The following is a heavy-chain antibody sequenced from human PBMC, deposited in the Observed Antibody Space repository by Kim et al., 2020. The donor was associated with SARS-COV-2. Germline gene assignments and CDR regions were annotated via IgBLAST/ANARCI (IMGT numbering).Heavy chain of an antibody. Sequence: ITWVRQAPGKGLEWMGWSAQDNGNINTAQKFQGRVAMTIDTSTSTAYMELRNLRSDDTAVYFCARAHCSTSSCYVARDMKFYFDYWGQGTLAT. V-gene: IGHV1-18*01. J-gene: IGHJ4*02. CDR3: ARAHCSTSSCYVARDMKFYFDY. D-gene: IGHD2-2*01. CDR2: SAQDNGNI.